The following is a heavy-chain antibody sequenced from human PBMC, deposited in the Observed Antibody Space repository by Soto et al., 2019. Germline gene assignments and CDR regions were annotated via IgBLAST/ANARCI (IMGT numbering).Heavy chain of an antibody. Sequence: GRSLRLSCAASGCTFSDHDMTRIRQAPGKGRELVVHMSGRGSSEDYGDSVKGRFSIFREHSKNLLFLQMFFRSAEYTPVSYRARGISYFSGGDLNCGMDVLGQGT. CDR1: GCTFSDHD. CDR2: MSGRGSSE. J-gene: IGHJ3*01. D-gene: IGHD3-10*01. CDR3: ARGISYFSGGDLNCGMDV. V-gene: IGHV3-11*01.